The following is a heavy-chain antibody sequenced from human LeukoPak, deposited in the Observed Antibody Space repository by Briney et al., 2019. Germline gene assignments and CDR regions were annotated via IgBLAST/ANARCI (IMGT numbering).Heavy chain of an antibody. CDR3: ARGGAVGDSFDY. J-gene: IGHJ4*02. V-gene: IGHV4-59*01. D-gene: IGHD3-16*01. Sequence: SETLSLTCTVSGGSISSYYWSWIRQPPGKGLEWIGYMDYSGSTNYNPSLKSRVTISVDTSKNQLSLKLSSVTAADTAVYYCARGGAVGDSFDYWGQGTLVSVSS. CDR2: MDYSGST. CDR1: GGSISSYY.